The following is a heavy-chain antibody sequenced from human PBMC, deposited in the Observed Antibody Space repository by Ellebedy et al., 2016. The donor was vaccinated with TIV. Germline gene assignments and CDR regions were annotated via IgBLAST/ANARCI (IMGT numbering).Heavy chain of an antibody. CDR1: GFTFSNYA. J-gene: IGHJ4*02. V-gene: IGHV3-23*01. CDR3: AREAPGDFDY. CDR2: ITRGGDYT. Sequence: PGGSLRLSCAASGFTFSNYAMNWVRQAPGKGLEWVSVITRGGDYTNYADSVKGRFTISRDNSKNTLYLQMNSLRAEDTAVYYCAREAPGDFDYWGQGTLVTVSS. D-gene: IGHD3-10*01.